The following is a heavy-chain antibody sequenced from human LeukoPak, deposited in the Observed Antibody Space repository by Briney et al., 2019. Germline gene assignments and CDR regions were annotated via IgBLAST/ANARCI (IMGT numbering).Heavy chain of an antibody. V-gene: IGHV3-49*04. CDR3: TRDHTPYY. CDR2: IRSKIYGGTP. J-gene: IGHJ4*02. CDR1: GFTFGDYA. Sequence: GGSLRLSCTAYGFTFGDYAMTWVRQAPGKGLEWVGFIRSKIYGGTPEYAASVEGRFTISRDDSKGIAYLQMDSLKTEDTAVYYCTRDHTPYYWGQGTLVTVSS.